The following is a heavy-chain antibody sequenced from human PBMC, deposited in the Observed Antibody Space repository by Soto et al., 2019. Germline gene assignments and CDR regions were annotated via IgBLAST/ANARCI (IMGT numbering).Heavy chain of an antibody. J-gene: IGHJ4*02. CDR3: ARGREYYDILTGYYHTFDY. D-gene: IGHD3-9*01. CDR2: INHSGST. CDR1: GGSLSGYY. Sequence: SETLSLTCAVYGGSLSGYYWSWIRQPPGKGLEWIGEINHSGSTNYNPSLKSRVTISVDTSKNQFSLKLSSVTAADTAVYYCARGREYYDILTGYYHTFDYWGQGTRVTVS. V-gene: IGHV4-34*01.